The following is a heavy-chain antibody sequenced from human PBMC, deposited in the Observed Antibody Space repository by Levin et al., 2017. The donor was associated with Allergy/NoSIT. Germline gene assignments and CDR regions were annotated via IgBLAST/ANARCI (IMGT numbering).Heavy chain of an antibody. D-gene: IGHD5-18*01. J-gene: IGHJ4*02. CDR1: GGTFSSYA. Sequence: KISCKASGGTFSSYAISWVRQAPGQGLEWMGRIIPILGIANYAQKFQGRVTITADKSTSTAYMELSSLRSEDMAVYYCARGYSYGWDYWGQGTLVTVSS. V-gene: IGHV1-69*04. CDR2: IIPILGIA. CDR3: ARGYSYGWDY.